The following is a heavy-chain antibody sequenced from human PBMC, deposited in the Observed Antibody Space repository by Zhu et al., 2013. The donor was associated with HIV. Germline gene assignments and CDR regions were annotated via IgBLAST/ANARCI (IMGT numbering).Heavy chain of an antibody. Sequence: QVQLMQSGAEVKKPGASVKVSCKASGYTFTSYDINWVRQATGQGLEWMGWMNPDSANTGYAQKFRGRITMTRDTSRNTVYMELRDLRPDDTAIYYCARDHLRLNFDYWGQGTQVTVSS. CDR2: MNPDSANT. V-gene: IGHV1-8*01. CDR3: ARDHLRLNFDY. D-gene: IGHD6-19*01. CDR1: GYTFTSYD. J-gene: IGHJ4*02.